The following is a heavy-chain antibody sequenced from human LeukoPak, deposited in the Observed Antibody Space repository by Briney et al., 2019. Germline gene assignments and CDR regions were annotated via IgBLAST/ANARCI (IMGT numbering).Heavy chain of an antibody. CDR1: GFTFSSYW. Sequence: GGSLRLSCEASGFTFSSYWMSWGRQAPGKGLEWVANINQDGSEKHYVDSVKGRFTISRDNAKNSLFLQMNSLRVEDTAVYYCARGIRYYYYYGMDVWGHGTTVTVSS. V-gene: IGHV3-7*01. CDR2: INQDGSEK. J-gene: IGHJ6*02. CDR3: ARGIRYYYYYGMDV.